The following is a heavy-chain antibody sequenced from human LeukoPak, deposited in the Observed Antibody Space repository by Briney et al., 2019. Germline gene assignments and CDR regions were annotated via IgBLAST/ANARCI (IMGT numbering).Heavy chain of an antibody. Sequence: GGSLRLSCAASGFTFDDYGMSWVRQAPGKGLEWVSGINWNGGGTGYADSVKGRFTIARDNAKNSLYLVMNSLRAEDTAFYYCARVQDRYYSGSVFDYWGQGTLVTVSS. CDR1: GFTFDDYG. J-gene: IGHJ4*02. CDR3: ARVQDRYYSGSVFDY. D-gene: IGHD3-10*01. CDR2: INWNGGGT. V-gene: IGHV3-20*04.